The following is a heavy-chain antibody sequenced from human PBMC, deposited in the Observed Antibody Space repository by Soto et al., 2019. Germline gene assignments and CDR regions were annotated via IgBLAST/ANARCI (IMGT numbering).Heavy chain of an antibody. V-gene: IGHV4-30-2*01. CDR3: ARRRGFPYYYGMDV. CDR1: GGSISSGGYS. J-gene: IGHJ6*02. CDR2: IYHSGST. D-gene: IGHD5-12*01. Sequence: QLQLQESGSGLVKPSQTLSLTCAVSGGSISSGGYSWSWIRQPPGKGLEWIGDIYHSGSTYYNPSLPGRVTISVDRSKNQFSLKLSSVTAADTAVYYCARRRGFPYYYGMDVWGQGTTVTVSS.